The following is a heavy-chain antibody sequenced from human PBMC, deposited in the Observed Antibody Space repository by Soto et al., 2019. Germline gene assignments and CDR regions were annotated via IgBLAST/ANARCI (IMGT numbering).Heavy chain of an antibody. CDR2: IKQDGSEK. J-gene: IGHJ4*02. Sequence: LSCAASGFTFSSYWMNWVRQAPGKGLEWVANIKQDGSEKYYVDSLKGRFTISRDNAKNSLYLQMNSLRAEDTAVYYCATSRTFDYWGQGTLVTVSS. D-gene: IGHD6-13*01. CDR1: GFTFSSYW. CDR3: ATSRTFDY. V-gene: IGHV3-7*01.